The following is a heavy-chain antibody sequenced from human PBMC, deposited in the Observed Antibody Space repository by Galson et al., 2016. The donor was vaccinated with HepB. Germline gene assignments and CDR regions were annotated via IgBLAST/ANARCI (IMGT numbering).Heavy chain of an antibody. D-gene: IGHD4-17*01. CDR2: AFYSGIT. Sequence: ETLSLTCTVSGVSISSYYWSWFRQPPEKGLEWIGYAFYSGITNYNPSLKSRVTISIDTSNIQFSLKLSSVTAADTAVYYCAREEYGDYPYYNFCFMDVWGKGTTVTVSS. CDR3: AREEYGDYPYYNFCFMDV. CDR1: GVSISSYY. J-gene: IGHJ6*03. V-gene: IGHV4-59*08.